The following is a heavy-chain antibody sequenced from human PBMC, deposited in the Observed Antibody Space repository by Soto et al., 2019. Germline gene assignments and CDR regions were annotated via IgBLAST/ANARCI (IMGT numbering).Heavy chain of an antibody. V-gene: IGHV3-21*01. CDR1: GFTLSGYS. Sequence: GSLRRSWSSSGFTLSGYSMGWVRQAPGKGLGWVSSLSSTGRDIYYADSVKGRFTISRDNAKNLLFLQMNSLRVDDMAVYYCARDRGRYYKDCWGQGT. D-gene: IGHD3-10*01. CDR3: ARDRGRYYKDC. CDR2: LSSTGRDI. J-gene: IGHJ4*02.